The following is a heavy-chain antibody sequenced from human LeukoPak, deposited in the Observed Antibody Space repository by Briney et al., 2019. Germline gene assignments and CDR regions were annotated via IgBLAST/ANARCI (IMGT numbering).Heavy chain of an antibody. CDR2: INWNGGST. V-gene: IGHV3-20*04. CDR1: GSTFDDYG. Sequence: GGSLTLSCAPSGSTFDDYGMSWVRQAPGKGLEWVSGINWNGGSTNYADSVKGRFTISRDNAKNSLYVQMNSLRAEDTALYYCARVGETRGWTANWYFDLWGRGTLVTVSS. D-gene: IGHD6-19*01. J-gene: IGHJ2*01. CDR3: ARVGETRGWTANWYFDL.